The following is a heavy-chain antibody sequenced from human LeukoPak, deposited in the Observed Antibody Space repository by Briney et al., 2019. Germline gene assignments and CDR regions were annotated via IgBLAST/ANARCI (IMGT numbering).Heavy chain of an antibody. D-gene: IGHD3-3*01. V-gene: IGHV4-31*03. CDR1: GGSISSGGYY. CDR2: IYYSGST. J-gene: IGHJ6*03. CDR3: ARAPPSRDQTYYDFWSGYYMDV. Sequence: SQTLSLTCTVSGGSISSGGYYWSWIRQHPGKGLEWIGYIYYSGSTYYNPSLKSRVTISVDTSKNQFSLKLSSVTAADTAVYYCARAPPSRDQTYYDFWSGYYMDVWGKGTTVTVSS.